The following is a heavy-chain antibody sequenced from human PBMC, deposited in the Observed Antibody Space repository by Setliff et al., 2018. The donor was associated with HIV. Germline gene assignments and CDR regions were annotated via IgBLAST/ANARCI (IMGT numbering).Heavy chain of an antibody. D-gene: IGHD3-22*01. Sequence: PGGSLRLSCAASRFTFSYYNMYWLRQAPGEGLEWVSSISGNSDHIYYADSVKGRFTISRDNAKNSLYLQMNSLRAEDTALYYCARVRLYNSALDYWGQGTLVTVSS. CDR3: ARVRLYNSALDY. J-gene: IGHJ4*02. V-gene: IGHV3-21*01. CDR1: RFTFSYYN. CDR2: ISGNSDHI.